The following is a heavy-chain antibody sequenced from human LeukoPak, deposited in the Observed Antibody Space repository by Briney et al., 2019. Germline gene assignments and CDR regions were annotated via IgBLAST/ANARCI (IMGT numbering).Heavy chain of an antibody. CDR3: ARELAGIRGWYFDL. V-gene: IGHV3-30*03. Sequence: GRSLRLSCAASGFTFSSYGMHWVRQAPGKGLEWVAVISYDGSNKYYADSVKGRFTISRDNSKNTLYLQMNSLRTEDTATYYCARELAGIRGWYFDLWGRGTLVTVS. D-gene: IGHD3-10*01. CDR1: GFTFSSYG. J-gene: IGHJ2*01. CDR2: ISYDGSNK.